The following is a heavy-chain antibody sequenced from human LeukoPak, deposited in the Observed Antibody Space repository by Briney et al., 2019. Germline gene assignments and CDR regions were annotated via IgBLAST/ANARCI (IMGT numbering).Heavy chain of an antibody. J-gene: IGHJ2*01. D-gene: IGHD6-19*01. Sequence: GGSLSLSCAASGFTFSSYAMHWVRQAPGKGLEWVAVISYDGSNKYYADSVKGRFTISRDNAKNTVYLQMNSLRAEDTAVYYCATEAGAAPGWYFDLWGRGTLATVSS. CDR3: ATEAGAAPGWYFDL. CDR1: GFTFSSYA. V-gene: IGHV3-30-3*01. CDR2: ISYDGSNK.